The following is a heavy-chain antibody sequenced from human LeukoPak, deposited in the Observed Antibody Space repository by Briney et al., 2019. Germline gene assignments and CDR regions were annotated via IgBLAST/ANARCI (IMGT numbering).Heavy chain of an antibody. J-gene: IGHJ5*02. CDR1: GYSTSSGNY. D-gene: IGHD2-2*01. CDR2: IYQSGST. Sequence: SETLSLTCAVSGYSTSSGNYWGWMRQPPGKGLEWIGSIYQSGSTYYNPSLESRVTISVDASKNQFSLKLRSVTAADTAVYYCATHLGDCTSTSCYRGGFDPWGQGTLVTVSS. CDR3: ATHLGDCTSTSCYRGGFDP. V-gene: IGHV4-38-2*01.